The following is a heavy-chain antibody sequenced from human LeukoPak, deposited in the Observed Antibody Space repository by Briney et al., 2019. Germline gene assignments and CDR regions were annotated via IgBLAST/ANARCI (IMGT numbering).Heavy chain of an antibody. D-gene: IGHD3-9*01. CDR1: GFTFSSYA. V-gene: IGHV3-64*01. Sequence: QPGGSLRLSCAASGFTFSSYAMHWVRQAPGKGLEYVSAISSNGGSTYYANSVKGRFTISRDNSKNTLYLQMNSLRAEDTAVYYCAKDHFDWLLLHEGYFDYWGQGTLVTVSS. CDR2: ISSNGGST. CDR3: AKDHFDWLLLHEGYFDY. J-gene: IGHJ4*02.